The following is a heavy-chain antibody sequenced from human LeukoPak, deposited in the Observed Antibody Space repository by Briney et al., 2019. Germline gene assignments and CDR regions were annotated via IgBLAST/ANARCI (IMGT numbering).Heavy chain of an antibody. CDR2: INDSGST. J-gene: IGHJ5*02. CDR1: GGSFSGYY. CDR3: AREGYSSGWYQNRNWFDP. V-gene: IGHV4-34*01. D-gene: IGHD6-19*01. Sequence: SETLSLTCAVYGGSFSGYYWSWIRQPPGKGLEWIGEINDSGSTNYNPSLKSRVTISVDTSKNQFSLKLSSVTAADTAVYYCAREGYSSGWYQNRNWFDPWGQGTLVTVSS.